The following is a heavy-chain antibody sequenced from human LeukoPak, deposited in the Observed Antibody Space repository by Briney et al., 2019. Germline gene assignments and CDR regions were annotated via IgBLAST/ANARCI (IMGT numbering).Heavy chain of an antibody. V-gene: IGHV3-21*01. CDR3: ARYQYGSGTSLGS. Sequence: GGSLRLSCAASGFTFSSYTMNWVRQAPGKGLEWVSSITDSSSSMYYADSVKGRFTISRDNAKNSLYLQMVSLRAEDAAVYYCARYQYGSGTSLGSWGQGTPVTVSS. CDR1: GFTFSSYT. CDR2: ITDSSSSM. D-gene: IGHD3-10*01. J-gene: IGHJ4*02.